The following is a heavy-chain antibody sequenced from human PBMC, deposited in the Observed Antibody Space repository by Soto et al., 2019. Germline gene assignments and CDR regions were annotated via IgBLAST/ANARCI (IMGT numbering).Heavy chain of an antibody. CDR1: GATFSSYA. CDR2: IIPISGTA. CDR3: SCPGPSIFKSYGLDV. V-gene: IGHV1-69*13. J-gene: IGHJ6*02. Sequence: SVKVSCKASGATFSSYAISWVRQAPGQGLEWIGGIIPISGTANYAQKFQGRVTITADESTSTAYMELSSLRSEDTAVYYCSCPGPSIFKSYGLDVWGQGTTVTVSS. D-gene: IGHD3-10*02.